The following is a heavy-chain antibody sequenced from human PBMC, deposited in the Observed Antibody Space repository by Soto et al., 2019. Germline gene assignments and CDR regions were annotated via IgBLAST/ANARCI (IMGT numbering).Heavy chain of an antibody. CDR2: IYYSGST. CDR1: GGSISSGDYY. Sequence: SETLSLTCTVSGGSISSGDYYWSWIRQPPGKGLEWIGYIYYSGSTYYNPSLKSRVTISVDTSKNQFSLKLSSVTAADTAVYYCARVSGAAAGLYYFDYWGQGTLVTVSS. J-gene: IGHJ4*02. D-gene: IGHD6-13*01. CDR3: ARVSGAAAGLYYFDY. V-gene: IGHV4-30-4*01.